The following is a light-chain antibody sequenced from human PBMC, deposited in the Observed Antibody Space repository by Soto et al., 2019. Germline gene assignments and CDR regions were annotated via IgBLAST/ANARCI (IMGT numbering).Light chain of an antibody. CDR2: GAS. Sequence: EIVLTQSPGTLSLSPGQRATLSCRASESISRDYLAWYQQRLGQAPRLLIYGASSGATGIPDRFSGSGSGTDFTLTISRLEPEDFAVYYCQQYGSSGTFGQGTKVEIK. CDR3: QQYGSSGT. J-gene: IGKJ1*01. V-gene: IGKV3-20*01. CDR1: ESISRDY.